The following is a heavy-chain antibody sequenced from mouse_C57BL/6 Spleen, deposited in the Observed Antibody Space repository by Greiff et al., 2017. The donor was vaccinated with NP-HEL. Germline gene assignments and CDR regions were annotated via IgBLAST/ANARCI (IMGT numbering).Heavy chain of an antibody. J-gene: IGHJ1*03. CDR1: GYTFTDYN. V-gene: IGHV1-22*01. CDR3: AGITTVVAPWYFDV. Sequence: VVKPGASVKMSCKASGYTFTDYNMHWVKQSHGKSLEWIGYINPNNGGTSYNQKFKGKATLTVNKSSSTAYMELRSLTSEDSAVYYCAGITTVVAPWYFDVWGTGTTVTVSS. D-gene: IGHD1-1*01. CDR2: INPNNGGT.